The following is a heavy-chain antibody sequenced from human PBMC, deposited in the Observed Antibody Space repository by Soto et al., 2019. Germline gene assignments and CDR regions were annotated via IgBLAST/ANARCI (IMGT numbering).Heavy chain of an antibody. J-gene: IGHJ4*02. Sequence: EVQLLESGGGLVQPGGSLSLSCAASAFTFNNYAMSWVRQAPGKGLEWVSSISSTTNYIYYGDSMKGRFTISRDNAKNSLYLEMNSLRAEDTAVYYCARESEDLTSNFDYWGQGTLVTVSS. CDR1: AFTFNNYA. CDR2: ISSTTNYI. CDR3: ARESEDLTSNFDY. V-gene: IGHV3-21*06.